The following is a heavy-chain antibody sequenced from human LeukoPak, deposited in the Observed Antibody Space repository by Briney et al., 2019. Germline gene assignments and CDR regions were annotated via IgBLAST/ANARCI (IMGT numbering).Heavy chain of an antibody. J-gene: IGHJ4*02. CDR2: INHSGST. V-gene: IGHV4-34*01. CDR3: ARTTHSWGTFTMVTWYFDY. Sequence: KPSETLSLTCAVYGGSFSGYYWSWIRQPPGKGLEWIGEINHSGSTNYNPSLKSRVTISVDTSKNQFSLKLSSVTAADTAVYYCARTTHSWGTFTMVTWYFDYWGQGTLVTVSS. CDR1: GGSFSGYY. D-gene: IGHD3-10*01.